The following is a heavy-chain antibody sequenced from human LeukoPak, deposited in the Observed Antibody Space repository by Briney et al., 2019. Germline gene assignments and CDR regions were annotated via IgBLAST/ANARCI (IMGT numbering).Heavy chain of an antibody. Sequence: ASVKVSCKASGYTFTSYGISWVRQAPGQGLEWMGWISAYNGNTNYAQKLQGRVTMTTDTSTSTAYMELSSLRSEDTAVYYCASPPADYHDSRDYFDYWGQGTLVTVSS. CDR3: ASPPADYHDSRDYFDY. CDR2: ISAYNGNT. V-gene: IGHV1-18*01. CDR1: GYTFTSYG. J-gene: IGHJ4*02. D-gene: IGHD3-22*01.